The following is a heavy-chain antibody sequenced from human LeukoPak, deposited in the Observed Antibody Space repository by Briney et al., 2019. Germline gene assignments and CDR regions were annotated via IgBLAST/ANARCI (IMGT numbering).Heavy chain of an antibody. CDR3: ARLSYSSGLFDY. CDR1: GGPISSSSYY. Sequence: SETLSLTCTVSGGPISSSSYYWGWIRQPPGKGLEWIGSIYYSGSTYYNPSLKSRVTMSVDTSKNQFSLKLSSVTAADTAVYYCARLSYSSGLFDYWGQGTLVTVSS. D-gene: IGHD6-19*01. J-gene: IGHJ4*02. V-gene: IGHV4-39*01. CDR2: IYYSGST.